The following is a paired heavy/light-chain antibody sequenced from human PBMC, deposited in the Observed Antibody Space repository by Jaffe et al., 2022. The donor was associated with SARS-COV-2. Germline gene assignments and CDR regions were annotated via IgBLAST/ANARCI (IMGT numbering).Heavy chain of an antibody. CDR2: IFNDGSTT. V-gene: IGHV3-74*01. J-gene: IGHJ4*02. CDR1: GFTFSNYW. Sequence: EVQLVESGGDLVQPGGSLRLSCAASGFTFSNYWMHWVRQAPGKGLVWVSRIFNDGSTTYYADSVKGRFTISRDNAKNTLYLQMNSLRVEDTAVYYCARVLIGGSRSIDYWGQGTLVTVSS. CDR3: ARVLIGGSRSIDY. D-gene: IGHD6-6*01.
Light chain of an antibody. CDR3: QQSYNNPWT. CDR1: ESISTS. J-gene: IGKJ1*01. V-gene: IGKV1-39*01. Sequence: DTQMTQSPSSLSASVGDRVTITCRASESISTSLNWYQQKPGKAPKLLIYAASTLQSGVPSRFSGSGSGTDFTLTISSLQPEDFAAYYCQQSYNNPWTFGQGTKVEIK. CDR2: AAS.